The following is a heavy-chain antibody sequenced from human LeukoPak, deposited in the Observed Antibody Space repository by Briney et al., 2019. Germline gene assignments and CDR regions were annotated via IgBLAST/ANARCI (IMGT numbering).Heavy chain of an antibody. J-gene: IGHJ5*02. CDR2: INPNSGGT. CDR3: ARDPYYYGSGSSNWFDP. CDR1: GYTFTSYG. V-gene: IGHV1-2*02. D-gene: IGHD3-10*01. Sequence: ASVKVSCKASGYTFTSYGISWVRQAPGQGLEWMGWINPNSGGTNYAQKFQGRVTMTRDTSISTAYMELSRLRSDDTAVYYCARDPYYYGSGSSNWFDPWGQGTLVTVSS.